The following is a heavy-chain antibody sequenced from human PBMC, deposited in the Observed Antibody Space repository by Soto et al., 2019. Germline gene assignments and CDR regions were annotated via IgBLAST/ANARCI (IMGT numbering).Heavy chain of an antibody. CDR2: IYYSGST. J-gene: IGHJ6*02. Sequence: QVQLQESGPRLVKPSQTLSLTCTVSGGSISSGGYFWSWIRQHPGKGLDWIGFIYYSGSTYYNPSIKIRVTISVDTSKNQFSLKLSSVTAADTAVYYCAREGAAPYYYYGMDVWGQGTTVTVSS. CDR3: AREGAAPYYYYGMDV. CDR1: GGSISSGGYF. V-gene: IGHV4-31*03. D-gene: IGHD6-6*01.